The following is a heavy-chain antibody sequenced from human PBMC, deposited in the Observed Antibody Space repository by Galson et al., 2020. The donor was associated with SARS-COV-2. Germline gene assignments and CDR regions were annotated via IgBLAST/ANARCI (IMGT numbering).Heavy chain of an antibody. CDR2: VFVRGDRT. D-gene: IGHD3-16*01. J-gene: IGHJ4*02. V-gene: IGHV3-23*01. Sequence: GESLKLYCAASGFTFSSFAMSWVRQAPGKGPEWVSVVFVRGDRTLYADSLKGRFTISRDNSRDTLYLQMNSLRAEDTAVYYCAKAHTGTYVYYFDGWGQGTLVTVSS. CDR3: AKAHTGTYVYYFDG. CDR1: GFTFSSFA.